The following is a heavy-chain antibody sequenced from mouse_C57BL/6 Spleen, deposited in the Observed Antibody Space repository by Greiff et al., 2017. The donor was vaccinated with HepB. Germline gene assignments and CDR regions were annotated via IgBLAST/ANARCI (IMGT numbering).Heavy chain of an antibody. CDR3: ARGGCGPMDY. J-gene: IGHJ4*01. D-gene: IGHD1-1*02. V-gene: IGHV1-19*01. CDR1: GYTFTDYY. Sequence: VQLKESGPVLVKPGASVKMSCKASGYTFTDYYMNWVKQSPGKSLEWIGVINPYNGGTSYNQKFKGKATLTVDKSSSTAYMELNSLTSEDSAVYDCARGGCGPMDYWGQGTSVTVSS. CDR2: INPYNGGT.